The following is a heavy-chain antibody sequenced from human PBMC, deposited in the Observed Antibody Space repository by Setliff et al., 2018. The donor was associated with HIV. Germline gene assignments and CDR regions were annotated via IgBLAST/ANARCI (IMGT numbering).Heavy chain of an antibody. D-gene: IGHD5-18*01. CDR1: GGTLSDFR. V-gene: IGHV1-69*10. Sequence: ASVTVSCKASGGTLSDFRITWVRQAPGQGLEWMGEITPFVGITNYAQKFQGRVTISADESTATAYMELSSLRSEDTAVYYCARVRQLWAIFDYWGQGTLVTGS. CDR3: ARVRQLWAIFDY. CDR2: ITPFVGIT. J-gene: IGHJ4*02.